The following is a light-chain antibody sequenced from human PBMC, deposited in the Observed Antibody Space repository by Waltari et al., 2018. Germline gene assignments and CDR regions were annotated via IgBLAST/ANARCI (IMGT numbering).Light chain of an antibody. CDR2: ANN. V-gene: IGLV1-40*01. CDR3: QQYYITPLS. J-gene: IGLJ2*01. Sequence: QSVLTQPPSVSGAPRQRVTISCTGSSSNIGAPYNVHWYQLSPGSAPKLIIYANNKRPSGVPDRFSGSGSGTDFTLTISSLQAEDVAVYYCQQYYITPLSFGGGTK. CDR1: SSNIGAPYN.